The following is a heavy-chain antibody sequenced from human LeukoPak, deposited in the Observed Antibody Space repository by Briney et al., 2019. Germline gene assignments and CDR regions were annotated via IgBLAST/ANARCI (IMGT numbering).Heavy chain of an antibody. CDR1: GGSFSGYY. D-gene: IGHD3-16*01. J-gene: IGHJ4*02. Sequence: PSETLSLTCAVYGGSFSGYYWSWIRQPPGKGLEWIGEINHSGSTNYNPSLKSRVTISVDTSKNQFSLKLSSVTAADTAVYYCARTDYVWGSSLDYWGQGTLVTVSS. CDR2: INHSGST. V-gene: IGHV4-34*01. CDR3: ARTDYVWGSSLDY.